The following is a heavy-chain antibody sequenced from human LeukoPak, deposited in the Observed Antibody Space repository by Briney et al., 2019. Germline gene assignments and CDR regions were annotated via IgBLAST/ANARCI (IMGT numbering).Heavy chain of an antibody. CDR2: ISSSGSTI. Sequence: GGSLRLSCAASGFTFSSYAMSWVRQAPGKGLEWVSYISSSGSTIYYADSVKGRFTISRENAKNSLYLQMDSLRAEDKAVYYCARDYGGSSPFDYWGQGTLVTVSS. V-gene: IGHV3-48*03. D-gene: IGHD4-23*01. J-gene: IGHJ4*02. CDR3: ARDYGGSSPFDY. CDR1: GFTFSSYA.